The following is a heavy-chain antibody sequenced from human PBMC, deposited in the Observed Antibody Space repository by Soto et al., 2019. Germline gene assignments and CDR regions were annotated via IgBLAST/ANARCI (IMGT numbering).Heavy chain of an antibody. CDR1: GSTFGDYA. D-gene: IGHD1-7*01. CDR3: TRRDNWNYVVDY. V-gene: IGHV3-49*01. J-gene: IGHJ4*02. CDR2: IRSKAYGGTT. Sequence: GGSLRLSCTASGSTFGDYAMSWSRQAPGKGLEWVGFIRSKAYGGTTEYTASVKGRFTISRDDSKSIANLQMNSLKTKDTAVYYCTRRDNWNYVVDYWGQGTLVTVSS.